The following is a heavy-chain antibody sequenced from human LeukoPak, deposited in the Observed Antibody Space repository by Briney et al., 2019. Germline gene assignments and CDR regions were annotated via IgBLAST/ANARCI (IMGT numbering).Heavy chain of an antibody. CDR1: VYTFTDYY. CDR2: INPNSGGT. J-gene: IGHJ4*02. Sequence: ASVKVSCKASVYTFTDYYMHWVRQAPGQGLEWLGWINPNSGGTNYAQKFQGRVTMTRDTSISTAYMEPSRLRSLDAAEYYCARESYDSSAYNQEAIDYWGQGTLVTVSS. D-gene: IGHD3-22*01. V-gene: IGHV1-2*02. CDR3: ARESYDSSAYNQEAIDY.